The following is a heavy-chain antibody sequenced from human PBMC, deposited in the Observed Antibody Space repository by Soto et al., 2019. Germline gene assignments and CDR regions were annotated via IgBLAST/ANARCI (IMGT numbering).Heavy chain of an antibody. CDR3: AKVAPFILGSPI. Sequence: VKLVESGGDLVQPGGSLRLSCTASGFDFSGSERNWFRQTPGKGLEWLAYITGSGGAVFHADSVKGRFSISRDNAKNSLFLEMNTLTADDAGVYYCAKVAPFILGSPIWGQGTLVTVSS. CDR2: ITGSGGAV. J-gene: IGHJ4*02. CDR1: GFDFSGSE. D-gene: IGHD2-21*01. V-gene: IGHV3-48*03.